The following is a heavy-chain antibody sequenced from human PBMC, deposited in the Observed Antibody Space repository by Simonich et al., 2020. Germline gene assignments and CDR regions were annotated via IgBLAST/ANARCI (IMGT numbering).Heavy chain of an antibody. V-gene: IGHV3-21*01. J-gene: IGHJ4*02. D-gene: IGHD6-13*01. CDR1: GFTFSSYS. CDR2: ISSSSSYI. Sequence: EVQLVESGGGLVKPGGSLRLSCAASGFTFSSYSMNWFRQAPGKGLGWVSTISSSSSYIYYADSVKGRFTISRDNAKNSLYLQMNSLRAEDTAVYYCARARGDSSSWYFDYWGQGTLVTVSS. CDR3: ARARGDSSSWYFDY.